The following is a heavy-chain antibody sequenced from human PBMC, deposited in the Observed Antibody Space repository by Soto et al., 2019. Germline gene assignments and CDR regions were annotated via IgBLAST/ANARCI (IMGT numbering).Heavy chain of an antibody. Sequence: PGGSLRLSCAASGFTFSSYTMNWVRQAPGKGLDWIAYIGTSSAISYAASVKGRFTISRDNAKNSLYLQMNSLRDEDTAVYYCARGGGFFDYWGQGTLVTVSS. D-gene: IGHD3-10*01. CDR1: GFTFSSYT. J-gene: IGHJ4*02. V-gene: IGHV3-48*02. CDR3: ARGGGFFDY. CDR2: IGTSSAI.